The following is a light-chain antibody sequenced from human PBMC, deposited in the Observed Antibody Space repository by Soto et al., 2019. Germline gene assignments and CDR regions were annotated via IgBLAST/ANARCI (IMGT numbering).Light chain of an antibody. CDR3: QTWGTGIPWV. V-gene: IGLV4-69*01. CDR2: LNSDGSH. J-gene: IGLJ3*02. Sequence: QPVLTQSPSASASLGASVKLTCTLSSGHSSYAIAWHQQQPEKGPRYLMKLNSDGSHSKGDGSPDRFSGSSSGAERYLTISSLQSEDEADYYCQTWGTGIPWVFGGGTKVTVL. CDR1: SGHSSYA.